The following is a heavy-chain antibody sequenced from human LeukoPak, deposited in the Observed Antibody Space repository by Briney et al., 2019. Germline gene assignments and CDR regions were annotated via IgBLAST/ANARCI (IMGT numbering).Heavy chain of an antibody. D-gene: IGHD2-2*01. Sequence: PSETLSLTCTISGDSMSSYYWSWIRQPPGKGLEWIGYISDGESPDYNPSLQSRVTIYVDSSKNQFFLNLTSVTAADTAVYYCAQDRFSFVHWGQGTLVTVSS. V-gene: IGHV4-59*01. J-gene: IGHJ1*01. CDR2: ISDGESP. CDR3: AQDRFSFVH. CDR1: GDSMSSYY.